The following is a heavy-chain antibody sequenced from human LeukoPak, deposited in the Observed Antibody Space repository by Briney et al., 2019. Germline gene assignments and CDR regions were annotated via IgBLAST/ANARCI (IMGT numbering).Heavy chain of an antibody. Sequence: GGSLRLSCAASGFTFSSYAMSWVRQAPGKGLEWVSAISGSGGSTYYADSVKGRFTISRDNSENTLYLQMNSLRAEDTAVYYCAKWVYGSGSYYNAMGVFDPWGQGTLVTVSS. J-gene: IGHJ5*02. CDR3: AKWVYGSGSYYNAMGVFDP. D-gene: IGHD3-10*01. CDR2: ISGSGGST. V-gene: IGHV3-23*01. CDR1: GFTFSSYA.